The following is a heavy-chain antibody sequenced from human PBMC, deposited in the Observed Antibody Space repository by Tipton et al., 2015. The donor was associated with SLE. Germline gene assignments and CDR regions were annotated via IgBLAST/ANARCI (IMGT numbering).Heavy chain of an antibody. D-gene: IGHD2-2*01. Sequence: SLRLSCAASGFTFSSYAMSWVRQAPGKVLEWVSAISGSGGSTYYADSVKGRFTISRDNSKNTLYLQMNSLRAEDTAVYYCAKGGYCSSTSCSKPPYYFDYWGQGTLVTVSS. CDR1: GFTFSSYA. V-gene: IGHV3-23*01. CDR3: AKGGYCSSTSCSKPPYYFDY. J-gene: IGHJ4*02. CDR2: ISGSGGST.